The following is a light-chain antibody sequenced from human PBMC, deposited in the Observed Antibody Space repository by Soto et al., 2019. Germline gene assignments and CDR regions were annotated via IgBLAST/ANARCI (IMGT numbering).Light chain of an antibody. Sequence: TCRASQSISAWLAWYQQKPGKAPKLLIYKASNVESGVPSRFSGSGSGTEFTLTISSLQPDDFATYYCQQYHSYPLTFGQGTRLEI. CDR3: QQYHSYPLT. CDR2: KAS. CDR1: QSISAW. V-gene: IGKV1-5*03. J-gene: IGKJ5*01.